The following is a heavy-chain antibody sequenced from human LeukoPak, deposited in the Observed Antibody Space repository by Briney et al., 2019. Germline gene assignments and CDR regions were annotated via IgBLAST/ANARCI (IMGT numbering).Heavy chain of an antibody. D-gene: IGHD4-17*01. CDR3: ARDPGPDYGDWYFDY. CDR1: GFTFSSYE. V-gene: IGHV3-48*03. CDR2: ISSSGSTI. Sequence: GGSLRLSCAASGFTFSSYEMNWVRQAPGKGLEWVSYISSSGSTIYYADSVKGRFTISGDNAKNSLYLQMNSLRAEDTAVYYCARDPGPDYGDWYFDYWGQGTLVTVSS. J-gene: IGHJ4*02.